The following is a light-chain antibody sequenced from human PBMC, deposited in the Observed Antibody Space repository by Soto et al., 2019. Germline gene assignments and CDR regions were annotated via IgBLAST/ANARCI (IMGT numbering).Light chain of an antibody. V-gene: IGLV2-23*01. Sequence: QSALTQPASVSGSPGQSITISCTGTSSDVGSYNLVSWYQHHPGKAPKSIIYEDNKRPSGVSNRFSGSKSGNTASLTISGLQAEDEADYYCCAFVRSNALLFGGGTKVTVL. CDR3: CAFVRSNALL. J-gene: IGLJ2*01. CDR2: EDN. CDR1: SSDVGSYNL.